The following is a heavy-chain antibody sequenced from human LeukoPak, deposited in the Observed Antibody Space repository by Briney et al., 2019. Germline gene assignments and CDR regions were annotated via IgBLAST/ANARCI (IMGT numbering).Heavy chain of an antibody. J-gene: IGHJ5*02. CDR1: GGSVSSGSYY. CDR2: IYYSGGT. Sequence: SETLSLTCTVSGGSVSSGSYYWSWIRQPPGKGLEWIGYIYYSGGTNYNPSLKSRVTISVDTSKNQFSLKLSSVTAADTAVYYCARAPTITIFGVVIKQAWFDPWGQGTLVTVSS. V-gene: IGHV4-61*01. CDR3: ARAPTITIFGVVIKQAWFDP. D-gene: IGHD3-3*01.